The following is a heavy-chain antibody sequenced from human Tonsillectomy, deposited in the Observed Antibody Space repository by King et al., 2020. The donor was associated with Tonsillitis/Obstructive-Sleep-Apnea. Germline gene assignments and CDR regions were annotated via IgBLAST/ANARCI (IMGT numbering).Heavy chain of an antibody. D-gene: IGHD6-13*01. V-gene: IGHV3-9*01. CDR1: GFTFDDYA. CDR3: AKDLIIATAGTPGDAFDI. Sequence: VQLVESGGGLVQPGRSLRLSCAASGFTFDDYAMYWVRQAPGRGLEWVSGISWNSGSIGYADSVKGRFTISRDNAKNSLYLQMKSLRDEDTAVYYCAKDLIIATAGTPGDAFDIWGQGTMVTVSS. CDR2: ISWNSGSI. J-gene: IGHJ3*02.